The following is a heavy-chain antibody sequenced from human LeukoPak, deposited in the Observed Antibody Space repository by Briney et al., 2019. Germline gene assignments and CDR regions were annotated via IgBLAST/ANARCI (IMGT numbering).Heavy chain of an antibody. V-gene: IGHV3-66*01. CDR3: ARDPDYGSGSFDY. D-gene: IGHD3-10*01. Sequence: GGSLRLSCAASGFTVSSNYMSWVRQAPGKGLEWVSVIYSGGSTYYADSVKGRFTISRDNSKNTLYLQMNGLRAEDTAVYYCARDPDYGSGSFDYWGQGTLVTVSS. CDR1: GFTVSSNY. CDR2: IYSGGST. J-gene: IGHJ4*02.